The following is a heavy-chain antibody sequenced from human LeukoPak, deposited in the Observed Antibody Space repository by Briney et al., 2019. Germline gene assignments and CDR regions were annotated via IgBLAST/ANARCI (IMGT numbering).Heavy chain of an antibody. Sequence: ASVKVSCKASGYTFTNFAISWVRHAPGQGLEWMGWINPYNGNTKYALKVQGRVTMTTDTYTSTAYMELRSLSPDDTAVFYCARGRIPARLRELGVVTDRHYYMDVWGKGTTVTVSS. J-gene: IGHJ6*03. CDR1: GYTFTNFA. D-gene: IGHD3-3*01. V-gene: IGHV1-18*01. CDR2: INPYNGNT. CDR3: ARGRIPARLRELGVVTDRHYYMDV.